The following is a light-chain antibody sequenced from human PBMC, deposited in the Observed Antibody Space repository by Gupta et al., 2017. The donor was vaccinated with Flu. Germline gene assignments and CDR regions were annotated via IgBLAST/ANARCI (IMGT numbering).Light chain of an antibody. Sequence: GTPGQPASISSKSSQSRLHSDGKTYFYSYLQKPGQPPQLLIYEGANRGSAVLDRFSGSGSGTDFRMSTIRMVAGDVGVYYCSQSLEVAPTLGGGTKVEIK. J-gene: IGKJ4*01. V-gene: IGKV2D-29*01. CDR2: EGA. CDR1: QSRLHSDGKTY. CDR3: SQSLEVAPT.